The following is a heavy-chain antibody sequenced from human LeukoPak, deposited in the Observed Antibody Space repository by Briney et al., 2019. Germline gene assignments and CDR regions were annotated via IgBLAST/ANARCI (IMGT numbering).Heavy chain of an antibody. CDR1: GFTFSSYS. V-gene: IGHV3-48*04. Sequence: GGSLRLSCAASGFTFSSYSMNWVRQAPGKGLEWVSYISSSSSPKFYADSVKGRFTISRDNAKNSLYLQMNGLRAEDTAVYYCARDLFHYGSGSYLGEWGQGTLVTVSS. CDR2: ISSSSSPK. J-gene: IGHJ4*02. CDR3: ARDLFHYGSGSYLGE. D-gene: IGHD3-10*01.